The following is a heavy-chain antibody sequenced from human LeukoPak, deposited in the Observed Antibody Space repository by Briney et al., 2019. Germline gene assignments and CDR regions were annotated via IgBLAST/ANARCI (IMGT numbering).Heavy chain of an antibody. D-gene: IGHD3-22*01. J-gene: IGHJ1*01. CDR3: ARGNSYYDSSGYFPWESFQH. V-gene: IGHV4-59*01. CDR2: IFYSGST. CDR1: GGSISTYY. Sequence: SETLSLTCTVSGGSISTYYWSRIRQPPGKGLEWIGYIFYSGSTNYNPSLKSRVTISVDTSKNQFSLKLSSVTAADTALYYCARGNSYYDSSGYFPWESFQHWGQGTLVTVSS.